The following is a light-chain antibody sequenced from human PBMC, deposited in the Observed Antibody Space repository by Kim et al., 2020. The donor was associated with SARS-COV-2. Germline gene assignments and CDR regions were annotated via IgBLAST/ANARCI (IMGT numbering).Light chain of an antibody. J-gene: IGKJ4*01. CDR1: QEINSY. CDR2: AAS. Sequence: IQLTQSPSSLSASVGDRVTITCRASQEINSYLAWYQQKPGRAPKLLIYAASTLQTGIPSRFSGSGSGTDFTLTINSLQPGDFATYYCQHLNTYPLTFGGGTKVEI. V-gene: IGKV1-9*01. CDR3: QHLNTYPLT.